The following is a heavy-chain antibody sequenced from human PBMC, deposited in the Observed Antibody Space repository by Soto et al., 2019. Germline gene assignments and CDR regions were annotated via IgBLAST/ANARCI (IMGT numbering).Heavy chain of an antibody. CDR2: ISGSGGST. J-gene: IGHJ4*02. CDR3: AKGIIGYSSSWYFDY. V-gene: IGHV3-23*01. Sequence: GGSMRLSCGASGFTFSGYAVSWVRQAPGKGLEWVSAISGSGGSTYYADSVKGRFTISRDNSKNTPYLQMNSLRAEDTAVYYCAKGIIGYSSSWYFDYWGQGTLVTVSS. D-gene: IGHD6-13*01. CDR1: GFTFSGYA.